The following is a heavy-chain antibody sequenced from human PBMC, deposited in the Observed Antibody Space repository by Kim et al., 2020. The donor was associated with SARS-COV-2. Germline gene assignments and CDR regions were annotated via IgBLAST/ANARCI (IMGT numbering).Heavy chain of an antibody. J-gene: IGHJ3*02. CDR3: AKDSTMVVGVHFDAFDI. CDR2: ISWNSGSI. D-gene: IGHD3-10*01. V-gene: IGHV3-9*01. CDR1: GFTFDDYA. Sequence: GGSLRLSCAASGFTFDDYAMHWVRQAPGKGLEWVSGISWNSGSIGYADSVKGRFTISRDNAKNSLYLQMNSLRAEDTALYYCAKDSTMVVGVHFDAFDI.